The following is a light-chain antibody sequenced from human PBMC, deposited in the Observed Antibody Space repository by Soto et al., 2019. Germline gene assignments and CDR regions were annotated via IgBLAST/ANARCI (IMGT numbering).Light chain of an antibody. CDR2: GAS. CDR3: QQYHSYPLT. CDR1: QGISSS. Sequence: IRMTQSPSSFSASTGDRVTITCRASQGISSSLAWYQQKPGKAPKLLIHGASTLQSGVPSRFSGSGSGTDFTLTINCLQPEDFATYSGQQYHSYPLTFGPGTKVDI. J-gene: IGKJ3*01. V-gene: IGKV1-8*01.